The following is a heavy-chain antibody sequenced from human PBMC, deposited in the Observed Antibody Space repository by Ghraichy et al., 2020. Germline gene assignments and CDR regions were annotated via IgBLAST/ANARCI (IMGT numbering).Heavy chain of an antibody. CDR3: AWGTSTWLEGFEY. Sequence: ASVKVSCKASGYTLSNYGIIWVRQAPGQGLEYMGWISGYNGHANSAQNFQTRVTMTSDTSTSTAFMELRSLRSDDTAMYYCAWGTSTWLEGFEYWGQGTLVTVSS. D-gene: IGHD3-16*01. CDR1: GYTLSNYG. CDR2: ISGYNGHA. J-gene: IGHJ4*02. V-gene: IGHV1-18*04.